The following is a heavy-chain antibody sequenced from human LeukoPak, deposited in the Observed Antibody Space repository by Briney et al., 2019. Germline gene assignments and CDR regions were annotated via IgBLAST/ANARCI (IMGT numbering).Heavy chain of an antibody. D-gene: IGHD6-13*01. J-gene: IGHJ5*02. CDR2: IYYSGST. CDR3: ARLAAAGVAA. Sequence: SETLSLTCTVSGDSISSYYWSWIRQPPGKGLEWIGYIYYSGSTSYNPALKSRVTISVDTSKNQFSLKLSSVTAADTAVYYCARLAAAGVAAWGQGTLVTVSS. CDR1: GDSISSYY. V-gene: IGHV4-59*12.